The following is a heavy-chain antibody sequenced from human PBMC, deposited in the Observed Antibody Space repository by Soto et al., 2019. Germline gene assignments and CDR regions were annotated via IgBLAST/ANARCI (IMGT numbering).Heavy chain of an antibody. J-gene: IGHJ4*02. CDR2: ISAYNGHT. V-gene: IGHV1-18*01. CDR3: ARDPPPPDY. CDR1: GYTFASYA. Sequence: QVQLVQSGAEVKKPGASVKVSCKASGYTFASYAISWMRQAPGPGLEWMGWISAYNGHTNYAQKLHFRVTMTTDTSTSTAYMELRSLRSDDTAVYYCARDPPPPDYWGQGTLVTVPS.